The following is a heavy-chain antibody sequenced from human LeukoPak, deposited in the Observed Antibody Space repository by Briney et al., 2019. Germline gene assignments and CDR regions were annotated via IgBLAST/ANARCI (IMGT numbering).Heavy chain of an antibody. Sequence: SETLSLTCTVSGGSISSSNYSWGWIRQPPGKGLEWIGSIYYSGSTYYNPSLKSRVTISVDTSKNQFSLKLSSVTAADTAVYYCATPPHYDFWSGYDNAFDIWGQGTMVTVSS. D-gene: IGHD3-3*01. CDR3: ATPPHYDFWSGYDNAFDI. J-gene: IGHJ3*02. V-gene: IGHV4-39*01. CDR1: GGSISSSNYS. CDR2: IYYSGST.